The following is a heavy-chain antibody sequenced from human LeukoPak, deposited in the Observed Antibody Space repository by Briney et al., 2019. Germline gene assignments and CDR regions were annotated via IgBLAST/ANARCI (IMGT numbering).Heavy chain of an antibody. V-gene: IGHV4-59*01. CDR1: GGSISSYY. CDR3: ARGFNFDGSGFSL. Sequence: SETLSLTCTVSGGSISSYYWSWIRQPPGKGLEWIGYINYSGSTNYNPSLRSRVSISVDASKNQFSLRLSSMTAADTAVYYCARGFNFDGSGFSLWGLGTLVTASS. CDR2: INYSGST. D-gene: IGHD3-22*01. J-gene: IGHJ4*02.